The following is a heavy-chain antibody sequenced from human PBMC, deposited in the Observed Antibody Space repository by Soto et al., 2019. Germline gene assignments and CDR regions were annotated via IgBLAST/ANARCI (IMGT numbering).Heavy chain of an antibody. Sequence: QITLKESGPTLVKPTQTLTLTCTFSGLSLSTSGVGVGWIRQPPGKALEWLALIYWDDDKRYSPSLKSRLTIPEDTSKNHVVLTMNNMDPVDTATYYCAHSSDGCNDFDYWGQGTLVTVSS. V-gene: IGHV2-5*02. CDR3: AHSSDGCNDFDY. CDR2: IYWDDDK. CDR1: GLSLSTSGVG. D-gene: IGHD1-1*01. J-gene: IGHJ4*02.